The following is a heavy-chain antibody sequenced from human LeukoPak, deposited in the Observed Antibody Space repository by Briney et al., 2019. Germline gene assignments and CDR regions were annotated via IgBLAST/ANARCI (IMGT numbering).Heavy chain of an antibody. CDR2: IYXXGST. J-gene: IGHJ1*01. Sequence: GGSLRLSCAASGXAVXNNYXXXXXXAXXXGLEWXSIIYXXGSTYYAAXVNGRFTISRHNSKNTLFLQMNSLRTEDTAVYYCARAYDSSGYWPEYFHHWGQGTLVTVSS. V-gene: IGHV3-53*04. CDR3: ARAYDSSGYWPEYFHH. D-gene: IGHD3-22*01. CDR1: GXAVXNNY.